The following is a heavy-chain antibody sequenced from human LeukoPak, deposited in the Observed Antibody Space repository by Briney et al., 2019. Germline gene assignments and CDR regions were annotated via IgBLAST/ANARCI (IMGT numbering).Heavy chain of an antibody. Sequence: ASVKVSCKASEYSLTTYYMHWVRQAPGQGLEWMAIINPGGGSTNYAQKFQGRVTMTRDTPTNTVYMELSSLRTEDTAVYYCASVYLYGMDVWGQGTTVTVSS. D-gene: IGHD2-8*01. J-gene: IGHJ6*02. V-gene: IGHV1-46*01. CDR1: EYSLTTYY. CDR3: ASVYLYGMDV. CDR2: INPGGGST.